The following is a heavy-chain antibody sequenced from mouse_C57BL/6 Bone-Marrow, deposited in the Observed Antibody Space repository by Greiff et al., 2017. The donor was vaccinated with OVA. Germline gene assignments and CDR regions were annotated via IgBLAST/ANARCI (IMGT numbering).Heavy chain of an antibody. CDR2: ISSGSSTI. Sequence: EVHLVESGGGLVKPGGSLKLSCAASGFTFSDYGMHWVRQAPEKGLEWVAYISSGSSTIYYADTVKGRFTISRDNAKNTLFLQMTSLRSEDTAMYYCARITTVTYAMDYWGQGTSVTVSS. CDR1: GFTFSDYG. CDR3: ARITTVTYAMDY. V-gene: IGHV5-17*01. J-gene: IGHJ4*01. D-gene: IGHD1-1*01.